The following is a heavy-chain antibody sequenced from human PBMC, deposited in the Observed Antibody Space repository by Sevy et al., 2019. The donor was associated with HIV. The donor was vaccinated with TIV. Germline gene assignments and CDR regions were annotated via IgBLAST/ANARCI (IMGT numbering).Heavy chain of an antibody. D-gene: IGHD3-16*01. J-gene: IGHJ6*02. V-gene: IGHV3-23*01. CDR3: AKHRGSRPSYAMDV. CDR2: ISGGGGST. Sequence: GGSLRLSCAASGFLFNNFAMGWVRQAPGKGLEWVSVISGGGGSTYYADSVKGRFTISRENSKNTVFLQMNSLRAEDTVAYYCAKHRGSRPSYAMDVWGQGTTVTVSS. CDR1: GFLFNNFA.